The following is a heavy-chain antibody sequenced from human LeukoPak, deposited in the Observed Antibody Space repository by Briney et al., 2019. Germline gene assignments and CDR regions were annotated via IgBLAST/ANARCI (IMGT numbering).Heavy chain of an antibody. CDR2: IYYSGTT. Sequence: SETLSLTCSVSGGSISSYYWSWIRQPPGKGLEWFGYIYYSGTTNYNPSLKSRVTISVDTSKYQFSLKLSSVTAADTAGYDWARGVYLAAAQYGYWGQGTLVTVSS. CDR1: GGSISSYY. J-gene: IGHJ4*02. CDR3: ARGVYLAAAQYGY. D-gene: IGHD6-13*01. V-gene: IGHV4-59*01.